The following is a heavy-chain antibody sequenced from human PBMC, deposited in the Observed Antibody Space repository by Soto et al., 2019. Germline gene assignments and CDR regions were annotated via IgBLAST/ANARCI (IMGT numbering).Heavy chain of an antibody. D-gene: IGHD1-26*01. CDR2: ISGSGGST. V-gene: IGHV3-23*01. J-gene: IGHJ4*02. Sequence: EVQLLESGGGLVQPGGSLRLSCAASGFTFSSYAMRWVRQAPVKGLECVSAISGSGGSTYYANSVKGRFTISRDNSKNTLYLQINSLRAEDTAVYYCASRGSGSYYDYWGQGTLVTVSS. CDR1: GFTFSSYA. CDR3: ASRGSGSYYDY.